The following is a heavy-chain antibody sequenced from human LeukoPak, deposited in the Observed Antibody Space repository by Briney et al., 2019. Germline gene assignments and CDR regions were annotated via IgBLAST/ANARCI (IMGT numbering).Heavy chain of an antibody. CDR1: GGTFSSYA. CDR2: IIPIFGTA. V-gene: IGHV1-69*05. Sequence: ASVKVSCKASGGTFSSYAISWVRQAPGQGLEWMGGIIPIFGTANYAQKFQGRVTITTDESTSTAYMELSSLRSEDTAVYYCASTVLVYYYYYYMDVWGKGTMVTVSS. CDR3: ASTVLVYYYYYYMDV. D-gene: IGHD2-8*02. J-gene: IGHJ6*03.